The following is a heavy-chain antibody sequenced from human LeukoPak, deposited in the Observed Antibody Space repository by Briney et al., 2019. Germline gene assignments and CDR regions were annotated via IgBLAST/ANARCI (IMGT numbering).Heavy chain of an antibody. J-gene: IGHJ4*02. D-gene: IGHD3-10*01. CDR3: ARETPSSYYYGSGSFDY. CDR1: GGSISGYY. Sequence: SETLSLTCSVSGGSISGYYWSWIRQPPGQTLEWIGYIYSSGSTNYNPSLQSRVTMSVDTSKNQFSLKLSSVTAADTAVYYCARETPSSYYYGSGSFDYWGQGTLVTVSS. CDR2: IYSSGST. V-gene: IGHV4-59*12.